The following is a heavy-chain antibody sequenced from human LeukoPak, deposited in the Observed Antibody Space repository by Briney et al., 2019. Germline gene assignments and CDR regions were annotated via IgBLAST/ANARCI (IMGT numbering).Heavy chain of an antibody. V-gene: IGHV4-31*03. CDR2: IYYSGST. Sequence: SQTLSLTCTVSGGSISSGGYYWSWIRQHPGKGLEWIGYIYYSGSTYYNPSLKSRVTISVDTSNNQFSLKLSSVTAADTAVYYCARAPRTGTTSGWFDPWGQGTLVTVSS. CDR3: ARAPRTGTTSGWFDP. J-gene: IGHJ5*02. D-gene: IGHD1-1*01. CDR1: GGSISSGGYY.